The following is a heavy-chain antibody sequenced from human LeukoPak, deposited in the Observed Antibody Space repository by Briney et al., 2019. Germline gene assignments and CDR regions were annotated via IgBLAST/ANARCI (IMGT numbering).Heavy chain of an antibody. V-gene: IGHV3-30*02. Sequence: GGSLRLSCAASGFTFSSYGMHWVRQAPGKGLEWVAFIRYDGSNKYYADSVKGRFTISRDNSKNTLYLQMNSLRAEDTAVYHCAKDMSSTNQAIDYWGQGTLVTVSS. D-gene: IGHD2-2*01. CDR2: IRYDGSNK. CDR1: GFTFSSYG. CDR3: AKDMSSTNQAIDY. J-gene: IGHJ4*02.